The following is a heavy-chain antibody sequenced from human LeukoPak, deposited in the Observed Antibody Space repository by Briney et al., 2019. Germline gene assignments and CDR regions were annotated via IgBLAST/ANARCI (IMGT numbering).Heavy chain of an antibody. Sequence: QPGGSLRLSCAASGFTFSSYGMPWVRQAPGKGLEWVAVISYDGSNKYYADSVKGRFTISRDNSKNTLYLQMNSLRAEDTAVYYCAKDYRPDFGVDTPIDYWGQGTLVTVSS. CDR3: AKDYRPDFGVDTPIDY. J-gene: IGHJ4*02. CDR1: GFTFSSYG. D-gene: IGHD3-3*01. V-gene: IGHV3-30*18. CDR2: ISYDGSNK.